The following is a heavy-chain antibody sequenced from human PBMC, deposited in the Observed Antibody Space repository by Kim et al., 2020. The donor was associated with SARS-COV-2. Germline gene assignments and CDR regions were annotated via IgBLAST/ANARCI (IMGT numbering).Heavy chain of an antibody. Sequence: GGSLRLSCAASGFTFNSYGMRWARQAAGKGLAGVAVISSDGSNPYYADSVKGRFTITRDNSKNTLYLQMNSLRPEDTAVYYCAKAVAAYWYFGLWGRGPLGTLS. D-gene: IGHD6-6*01. J-gene: IGHJ2*01. V-gene: IGHV3-30*18. CDR1: GFTFNSYG. CDR3: AKAVAAYWYFGL. CDR2: ISSDGSNP.